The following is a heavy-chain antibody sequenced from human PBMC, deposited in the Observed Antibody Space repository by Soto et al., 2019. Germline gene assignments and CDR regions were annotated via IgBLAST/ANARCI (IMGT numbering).Heavy chain of an antibody. CDR1: GYTFTSYD. V-gene: IGHV1-8*01. CDR2: MNPNSGNT. Sequence: QVQLVQSGAEVKKPGASVKVSCKASGYTFTSYDLNWVRQATGPGLEWMGWMNPNSGNTGYVQKFQGRVNISRNTVIITAYMELSSPRSEVTAVYFFAIGINYYDSGDDAFDIWGQGTMVTVSS. J-gene: IGHJ3*02. CDR3: AIGINYYDSGDDAFDI. D-gene: IGHD3-10*01.